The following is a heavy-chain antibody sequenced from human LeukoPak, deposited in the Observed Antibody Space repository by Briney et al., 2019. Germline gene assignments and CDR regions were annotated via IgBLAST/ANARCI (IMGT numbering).Heavy chain of an antibody. CDR1: GFTFSSYW. Sequence: GGSLRLSCAASGFTFSSYWMSWVRQAPGKGLEWVANIKQDGSEKYYVDSVKGRFTISRDNAKNSLYLQMNSLRAEDTAVYYCARSSSYGSGSPQGFGIWGQGTMVTVSS. J-gene: IGHJ3*02. V-gene: IGHV3-7*01. CDR3: ARSSSYGSGSPQGFGI. CDR2: IKQDGSEK. D-gene: IGHD3-10*01.